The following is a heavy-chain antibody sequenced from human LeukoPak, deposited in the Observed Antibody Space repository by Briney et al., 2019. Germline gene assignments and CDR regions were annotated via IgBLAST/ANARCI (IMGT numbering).Heavy chain of an antibody. J-gene: IGHJ5*02. D-gene: IGHD2-15*01. CDR2: INHSGGT. CDR3: VGLVVPGWFDP. Sequence: SETLSLTCTVSSGSVNSYYWSWIRQPPGKGLEWIGEINHSGGTNYNPSLKSRVTISVDTSKNQFSLKLSSVTATDTAVYYCVGLVVPGWFDPWGQGTLVTVSS. CDR1: SGSVNSYY. V-gene: IGHV4-34*01.